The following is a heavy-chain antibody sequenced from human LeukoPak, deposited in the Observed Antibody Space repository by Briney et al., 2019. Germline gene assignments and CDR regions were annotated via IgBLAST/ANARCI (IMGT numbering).Heavy chain of an antibody. V-gene: IGHV4-31*03. CDR3: SRGLDSRKLGY. Sequence: SETLSLTCTVSGASFSSGDQYWNWIRQSPGKGLEWIGSIHPSGRLYSNPSLESRVTISIDTSKDQFSLNLNSVTAADTAVYFCSRGLDSRKLGYWGQGTLVTVSS. CDR2: IHPSGRL. D-gene: IGHD3-22*01. J-gene: IGHJ4*02. CDR1: GASFSSGDQY.